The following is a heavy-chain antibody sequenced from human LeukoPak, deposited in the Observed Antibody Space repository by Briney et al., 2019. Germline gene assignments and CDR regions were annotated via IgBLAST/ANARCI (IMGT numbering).Heavy chain of an antibody. J-gene: IGHJ6*03. CDR2: IIPIFGTA. D-gene: IGHD5-24*01. CDR3: ARASASGERWLQYYYYCYMDV. V-gene: IGHV1-69*13. Sequence: SVKVSCKASGGTFSSYAISWVRQAPGQGLEWMGGIIPIFGTANYAQKFQGRVTITADESTSTAYMELSSLRSEDTAVYYCARASASGERWLQYYYYCYMDVWGKGTTVTISS. CDR1: GGTFSSYA.